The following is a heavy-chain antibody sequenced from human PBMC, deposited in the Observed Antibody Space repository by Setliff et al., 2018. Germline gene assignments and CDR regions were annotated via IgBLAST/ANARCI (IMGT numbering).Heavy chain of an antibody. D-gene: IGHD2-15*01. J-gene: IGHJ3*02. CDR3: AISSLSICSGGSCPNAFDI. CDR1: GHIFSSYG. Sequence: GASVKVSCKASGHIFSSYGISWVRQAPGQGLEWMGWISSYNDVTNYEQRFQGRVTMTTDTSASAAYMELGGLRPDDTAIYYCAISSLSICSGGSCPNAFDIWGQGTLVTVSS. V-gene: IGHV1-18*01. CDR2: ISSYNDVT.